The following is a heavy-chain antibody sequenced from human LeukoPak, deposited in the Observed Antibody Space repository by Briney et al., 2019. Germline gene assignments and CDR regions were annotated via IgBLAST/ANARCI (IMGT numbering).Heavy chain of an antibody. J-gene: IGHJ4*02. CDR2: ISGSGGST. Sequence: PGGSLRLSCAASGFTFSSYAMSWVRQAPGKGLEWVSAISGSGGSTYYADSVKGRFTISRDNSKNTLYLQMNSLRAEDTAVYYCAKERLDYDFWSGYYTRLGCFDYWGQGTLVTVSS. V-gene: IGHV3-23*01. CDR3: AKERLDYDFWSGYYTRLGCFDY. CDR1: GFTFSSYA. D-gene: IGHD3-3*01.